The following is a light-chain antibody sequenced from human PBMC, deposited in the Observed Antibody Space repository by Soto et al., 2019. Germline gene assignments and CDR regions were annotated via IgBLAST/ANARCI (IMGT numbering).Light chain of an antibody. Sequence: DIQMTQSPSTLSASVGDRVTITCRASQSFSSQLAWYQQKPGQAPNLLISGASTLKSGVPSRFSGSGSGTDFTLTISSLQPDDFANYYCQQYSTYPLTFGPGTKVEIK. J-gene: IGKJ1*01. V-gene: IGKV1-5*01. CDR3: QQYSTYPLT. CDR1: QSFSSQ. CDR2: GAS.